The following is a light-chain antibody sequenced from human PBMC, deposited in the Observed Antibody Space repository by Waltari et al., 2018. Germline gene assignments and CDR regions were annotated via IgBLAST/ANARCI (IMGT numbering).Light chain of an antibody. CDR1: SSNIGNKA. J-gene: IGLJ3*02. V-gene: IGLV1-36*01. CDR2: YDD. Sequence: QSVLTQPPSVSEAPRQRVTISCSGSSSNIGNKAVNWYQQLPGKAPKLLIYYDDLLPSGVSDRFSGSKSGTSASLAISGLQSEDEADYYCAAWDDSLSNWVFGGGTKLTVL. CDR3: AAWDDSLSNWV.